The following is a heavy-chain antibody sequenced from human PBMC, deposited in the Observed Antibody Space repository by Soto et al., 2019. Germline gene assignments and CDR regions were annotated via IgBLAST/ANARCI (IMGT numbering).Heavy chain of an antibody. V-gene: IGHV1-3*01. D-gene: IGHD6-6*01. J-gene: IGHJ4*02. CDR3: ARDVSSSIDC. CDR1: GYTFTSYA. Sequence: ASVKVSCKASGYTFTSYAMHWVRQAPGHRLEWMGWINAGNGDTKYSQKFQDRVTITRDTSAGTAYMELSSLRSEDTTVYYCARDVSSSIDCWGQGTLVTVSS. CDR2: INAGNGDT.